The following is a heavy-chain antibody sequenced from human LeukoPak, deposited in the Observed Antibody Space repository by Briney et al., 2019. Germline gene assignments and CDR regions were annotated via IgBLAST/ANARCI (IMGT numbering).Heavy chain of an antibody. CDR1: GFTFDGYA. CDR3: AKGRAFDI. V-gene: IGHV3-9*01. J-gene: IGHJ3*02. CDR2: ISWNSGSI. Sequence: GRSLRLSCAASGFTFDGYAMHWVRQAPGKGLEWVSGISWNSGSIGYADSVKGRFTISRDNAKNSLYLQMNSLRAEDTALYYCAKGRAFDIWGQGTMVTVSS.